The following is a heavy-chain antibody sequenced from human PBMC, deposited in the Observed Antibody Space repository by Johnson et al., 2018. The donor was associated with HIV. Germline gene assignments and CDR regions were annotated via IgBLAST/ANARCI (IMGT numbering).Heavy chain of an antibody. D-gene: IGHD4-23*01. CDR2: LFSGGTT. Sequence: VQLVESGGGLVQPGGSLRLSCAASGFTVSNNYMSWVRQAPGKGLEWVSVLFSGGTTYYADSVRGRFTISRDNSKNTFFLQMNSLKTEDTAVYYCTTDYHVVFGGFDIWGQGTMVTVSS. CDR1: GFTVSNNY. J-gene: IGHJ3*02. V-gene: IGHV3-66*01. CDR3: TTDYHVVFGGFDI.